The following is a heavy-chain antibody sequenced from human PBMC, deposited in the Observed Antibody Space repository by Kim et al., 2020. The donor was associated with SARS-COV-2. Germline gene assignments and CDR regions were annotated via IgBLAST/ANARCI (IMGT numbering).Heavy chain of an antibody. CDR2: IYYSGST. D-gene: IGHD3-22*01. CDR3: ARGYYDSSGYYYLGYFDY. J-gene: IGHJ4*02. V-gene: IGHV4-39*01. CDR1: GGSISSSSYY. Sequence: SETLSLTCTVSGGSISSSSYYWGWIRQPPGKGLEWIGSIYYSGSTYYNPSLKSRVTISVDTSKNQFSLKLSSVTAADTAVYYCARGYYDSSGYYYLGYFDYWGQGTLVTVSS.